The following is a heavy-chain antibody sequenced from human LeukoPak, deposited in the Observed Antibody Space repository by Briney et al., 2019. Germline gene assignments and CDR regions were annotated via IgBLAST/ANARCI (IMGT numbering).Heavy chain of an antibody. Sequence: PGGSLRLSCAASGFTVSNNYMNWVRQAPGKGLEWVSVIYSSGSTYYADSVKGRFTISRHSSKNTLYLQMNSLRPEDTAVYYCVYVDTVMATGDYWGQGTLVTVSS. CDR2: IYSSGST. CDR3: VYVDTVMATGDY. V-gene: IGHV3-53*04. J-gene: IGHJ4*02. CDR1: GFTVSNNY. D-gene: IGHD5-18*01.